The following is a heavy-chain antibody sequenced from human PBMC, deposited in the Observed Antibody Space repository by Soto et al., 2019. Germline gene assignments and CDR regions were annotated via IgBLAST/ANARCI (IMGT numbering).Heavy chain of an antibody. CDR2: IRSKSNSYAT. D-gene: IGHD3-22*01. J-gene: IGHJ5*02. V-gene: IGHV3-73*01. Sequence: GESLKISCAASGFTFSGSAMHWVRQASGKGLEWVGRIRSKSNSYATAYAASVKGRFTISRDDSKDTAYLQMNSLKTEDTAVYYCTRDPRNYYDSIGSANWFDPWGQRTLVTVSS. CDR1: GFTFSGSA. CDR3: TRDPRNYYDSIGSANWFDP.